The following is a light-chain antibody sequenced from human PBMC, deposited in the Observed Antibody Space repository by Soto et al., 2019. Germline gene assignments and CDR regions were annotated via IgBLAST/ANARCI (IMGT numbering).Light chain of an antibody. J-gene: IGKJ1*01. CDR3: QQYYDFRT. CDR2: EAS. Sequence: DIQMTQSPSTLSGSVGDRVTITCRASQTISTWLAWYQQRPSQAPKLLVYEASKLQSGVPSRFSASGSVRDFTLTISSLQPEDSATYYCQQYYDFRTLGQGTKVDIK. CDR1: QTISTW. V-gene: IGKV1-5*03.